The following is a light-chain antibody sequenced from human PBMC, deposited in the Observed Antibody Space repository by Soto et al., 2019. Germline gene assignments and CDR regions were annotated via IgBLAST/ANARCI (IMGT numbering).Light chain of an antibody. V-gene: IGKV3-15*01. CDR1: QRIRTS. CDR3: QQYNNWPPIT. Sequence: ETVMTQSPATLSVSPGERVTLSCRASQRIRTSLALYQQKPGQAPRLLIYSASTRATGIPARFSGRGSGTDFTLTISSLQSEDSAVYYCQQYNNWPPITFGQGTRLEI. J-gene: IGKJ5*01. CDR2: SAS.